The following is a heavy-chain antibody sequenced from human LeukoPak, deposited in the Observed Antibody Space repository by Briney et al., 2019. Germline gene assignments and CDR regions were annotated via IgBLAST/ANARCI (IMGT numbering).Heavy chain of an antibody. Sequence: PSETLSLTCTVSGGSISSSSYYWGWIRQPPGKGLEWIGSIYYSGSTYYNPSPKSRVTISVDTSKNQFSLKLSSVTAADTAVYYCARSSGYSSSGGLNWFDTWGQGTLVTVSS. CDR2: IYYSGST. J-gene: IGHJ5*02. CDR3: ARSSGYSSSGGLNWFDT. D-gene: IGHD6-13*01. CDR1: GGSISSSSYY. V-gene: IGHV4-39*01.